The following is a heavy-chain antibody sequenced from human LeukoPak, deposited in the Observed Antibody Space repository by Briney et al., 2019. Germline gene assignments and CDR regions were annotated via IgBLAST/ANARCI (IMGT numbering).Heavy chain of an antibody. Sequence: PSETLSLTCTVSGGSISSSSYYWSWIRQPPGKGLEWIGEINHSGSTNYNPSLKSRVTISVDTSKNQFSLKLSSVTAADTAVYYCARGLTGSYSYYMDVWGKGTTVTVSS. CDR2: INHSGST. CDR1: GGSISSSSYY. V-gene: IGHV4-39*07. J-gene: IGHJ6*03. CDR3: ARGLTGSYSYYMDV. D-gene: IGHD3-10*01.